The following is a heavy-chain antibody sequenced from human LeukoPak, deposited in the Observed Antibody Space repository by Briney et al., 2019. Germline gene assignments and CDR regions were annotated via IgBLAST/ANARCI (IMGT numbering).Heavy chain of an antibody. V-gene: IGHV1-2*02. CDR3: AREGSPSSLYYFDY. D-gene: IGHD6-13*01. CDR2: INPNSGGT. Sequence: ASVKVSCKASGYTFTNHYLHWVRQAPGQGLEWMGIINPNSGGTNYAQKFQGRVTMTRDTSISTAYMELSRLTSDDAAVYSCAREGSPSSLYYFDYWGQGTLVTVSS. CDR1: GYTFTNHY. J-gene: IGHJ4*02.